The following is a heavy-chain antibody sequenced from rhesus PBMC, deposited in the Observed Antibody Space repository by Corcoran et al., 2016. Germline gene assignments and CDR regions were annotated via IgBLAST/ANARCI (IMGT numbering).Heavy chain of an antibody. CDR3: ASHPEDCSRGICYWNFEF. D-gene: IGHD2-39*01. CDR2: VEGSRGMT. Sequence: QVQLQESGPAVVKPSETLSLTCAVSGGSIISRNWGSWSGQAPGKGREWSGGVEGSRGMTEYNPSLKSRVTFLKDASKNQFSLKLNFVTAADTAVYYCASHPEDCSRGICYWNFEFWGQGALVTVSS. CDR1: GGSIISRNW. V-gene: IGHV4-93*01. J-gene: IGHJ1*01.